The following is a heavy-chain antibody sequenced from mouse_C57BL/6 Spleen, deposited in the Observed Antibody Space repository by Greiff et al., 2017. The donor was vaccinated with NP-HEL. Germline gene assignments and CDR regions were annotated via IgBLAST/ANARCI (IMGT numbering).Heavy chain of an antibody. CDR2: IYPGSGST. J-gene: IGHJ4*01. CDR3: ARCGSSYSYAMDY. V-gene: IGHV1-55*01. CDR1: GYTFTSYW. D-gene: IGHD1-1*01. Sequence: QVQLQQPGVELVKPGASVKMSCKASGYTFTSYWINWVKQRPGQGLEWIGDIYPGSGSTNYNEKFKSKATLTVDTSSSTAYMQLSSLTSEDSAVDYCARCGSSYSYAMDYWGQGTSVTVSS.